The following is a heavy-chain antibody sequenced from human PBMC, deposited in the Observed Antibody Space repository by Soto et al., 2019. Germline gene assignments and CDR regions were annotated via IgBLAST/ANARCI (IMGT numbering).Heavy chain of an antibody. J-gene: IGHJ6*02. CDR2: ITPHNGNT. D-gene: IGHD3-22*01. CDR3: ARGSFQDDGSGDYRGYNGMDV. V-gene: IGHV1-18*01. CDR1: GYSFSNYG. Sequence: QVQVVQSGAEVKKPGASVQVSCRPTGYSFSNYGVSWVRQAPGQGFEWMGWITPHNGNTNYAQKFQGRVTLTTETLTTTAYMELRSLRSDDTAMYYCARGSFQDDGSGDYRGYNGMDVWCPGTTVGVSS.